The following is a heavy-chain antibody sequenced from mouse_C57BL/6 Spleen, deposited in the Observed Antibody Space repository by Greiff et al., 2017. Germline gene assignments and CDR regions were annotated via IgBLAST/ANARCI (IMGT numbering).Heavy chain of an antibody. Sequence: QVQLQQSGAELVKPGASVKMSCKASGYTFTSYTMHWVKQRPGKGLEWIGYINPSSGYTKYNQKFKAKATLTADKSSSTAYMQLSSLTSEDSAVYYCAREGITTVNFDYWGQGTTLTVSS. CDR3: AREGITTVNFDY. J-gene: IGHJ2*01. CDR1: GYTFTSYT. V-gene: IGHV1-4*01. CDR2: INPSSGYT. D-gene: IGHD1-1*01.